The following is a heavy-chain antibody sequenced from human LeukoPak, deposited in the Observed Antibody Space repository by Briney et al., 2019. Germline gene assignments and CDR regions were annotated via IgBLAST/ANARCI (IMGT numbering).Heavy chain of an antibody. CDR2: IYYSGST. J-gene: IGHJ4*02. D-gene: IGHD2-15*01. CDR1: GGSISSGGYY. Sequence: SQTLSLTCTVSGGSISSGGYYWSWIRQHPGKGLEWIGYIYYSGSTYYNPSLKSRVTISVDTSKNQFSLKLSSVTAADTAVYYCARENCSGGSCHLDYWGQGTLVTVYS. V-gene: IGHV4-31*03. CDR3: ARENCSGGSCHLDY.